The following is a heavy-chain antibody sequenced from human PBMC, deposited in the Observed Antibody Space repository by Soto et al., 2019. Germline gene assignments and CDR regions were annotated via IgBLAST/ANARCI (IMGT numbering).Heavy chain of an antibody. Sequence: GGSLRLSCAASGFTFSSYAMSWVRQAPGKGLEWVSAISGSGGSTYYADSVKGRFTISRDNSKNTLYLQMNSLRAEDTAVYYCAKGKDYYDSSFYFDYWGQGTLVTVSS. J-gene: IGHJ4*02. V-gene: IGHV3-23*01. CDR2: ISGSGGST. CDR3: AKGKDYYDSSFYFDY. CDR1: GFTFSSYA. D-gene: IGHD3-10*01.